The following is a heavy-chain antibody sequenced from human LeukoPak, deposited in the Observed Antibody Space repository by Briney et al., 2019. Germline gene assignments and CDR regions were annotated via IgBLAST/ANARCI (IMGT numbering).Heavy chain of an antibody. Sequence: VASVKVSCKASGYTFTGYYMHWVRQAPGQGLEWMGWVNPNSGGTNYAQKFQGRVTMTRDTSISTAYMELSRLRSDDTAVYYCAREAYSTSTFDIWGQGTMVTVSS. V-gene: IGHV1-2*02. CDR2: VNPNSGGT. D-gene: IGHD6-6*01. CDR1: GYTFTGYY. J-gene: IGHJ3*02. CDR3: AREAYSTSTFDI.